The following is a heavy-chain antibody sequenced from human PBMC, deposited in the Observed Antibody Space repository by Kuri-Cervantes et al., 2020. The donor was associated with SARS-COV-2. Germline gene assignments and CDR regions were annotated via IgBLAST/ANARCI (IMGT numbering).Heavy chain of an antibody. CDR2: INPHSGGT. CDR3: ARGPTFPYYYYMDV. J-gene: IGHJ6*03. V-gene: IGHV1-2*02. Sequence: ASVKVSCKASGYTFSDYYMHWVRQAPGQGLEWMGWINPHSGGTNYAQKFQGRVTITRNTSISTAYMELSSLRSEDTAVYYCARGPTFPYYYYMDVWGKGTTVTVSS. CDR1: GYTFSDYY.